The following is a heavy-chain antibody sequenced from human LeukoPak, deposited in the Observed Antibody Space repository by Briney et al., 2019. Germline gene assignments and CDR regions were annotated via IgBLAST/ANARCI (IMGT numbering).Heavy chain of an antibody. D-gene: IGHD3-10*01. V-gene: IGHV4-61*02. CDR1: GGSISSGSYY. J-gene: IGHJ6*04. CDR2: IYTSGST. Sequence: KPSETLSLTCTVSGGSISSGSYYWSWIRQPAGKGLEWIGRIYTSGSTNYNPSLKSRVTISVDTSKNQFSLKLSSVTAADTAVYYCARGPLAGVYPVWGKGTTVTISS. CDR3: ARGPLAGVYPV.